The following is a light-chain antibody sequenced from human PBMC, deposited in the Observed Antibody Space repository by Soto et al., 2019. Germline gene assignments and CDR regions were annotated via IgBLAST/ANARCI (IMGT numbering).Light chain of an antibody. Sequence: DIQMTQSPSSVSASVGDSVTITCRASQGVSDWVAWYQQKPGEAPKLLIYGSSSLLSGVPSRFSGTRSGTDFTLTISSLEPEDFAIYYCQQYNNWPPITFGQGTRLEI. V-gene: IGKV1-12*01. J-gene: IGKJ5*01. CDR3: QQYNNWPPIT. CDR1: QGVSDW. CDR2: GSS.